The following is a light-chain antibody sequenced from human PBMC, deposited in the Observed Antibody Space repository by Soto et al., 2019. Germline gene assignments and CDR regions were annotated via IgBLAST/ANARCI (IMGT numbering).Light chain of an antibody. J-gene: IGKJ1*01. Sequence: DIQMTQSPSTLSASVGDKVTITCRASQSMSSWLAWYQQKPGKAPKLLIYKASILESGVPSRFIGSGSGTEFTLTISSLQPDDFATYYCQQYQSYSHFGQGTKVEIK. V-gene: IGKV1-5*03. CDR3: QQYQSYSH. CDR2: KAS. CDR1: QSMSSW.